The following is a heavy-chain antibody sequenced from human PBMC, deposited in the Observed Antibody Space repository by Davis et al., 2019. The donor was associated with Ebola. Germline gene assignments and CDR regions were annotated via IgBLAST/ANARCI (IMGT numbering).Heavy chain of an antibody. CDR3: AKDIVATIDWFDP. CDR1: GGTFSSYA. D-gene: IGHD5-12*01. V-gene: IGHV1-2*02. Sequence: ASVKVSCKASGGTFSSYAISWVRQAPGQGLEWMGWINPNSGGTNYAQKFQGRVTMTRDTSISTAYMELSRLRSDDTAVYYCAKDIVATIDWFDPWGQGTLVTVSS. CDR2: INPNSGGT. J-gene: IGHJ5*02.